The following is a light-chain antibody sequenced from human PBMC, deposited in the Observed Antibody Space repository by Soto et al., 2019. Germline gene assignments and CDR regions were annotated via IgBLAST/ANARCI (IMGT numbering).Light chain of an antibody. Sequence: DIQLTQSPSFLSASVGDRVTIICRASQDVSRCLAWYQQKPGKAPNLLIYAASTFQSGVPSRFSGSGSGTELLPPISSWQPADFAANYYQHLYSYVFTFVPGTKVDIK. CDR2: AAS. V-gene: IGKV1-9*01. J-gene: IGKJ3*01. CDR3: QHLYSYVFT. CDR1: QDVSRC.